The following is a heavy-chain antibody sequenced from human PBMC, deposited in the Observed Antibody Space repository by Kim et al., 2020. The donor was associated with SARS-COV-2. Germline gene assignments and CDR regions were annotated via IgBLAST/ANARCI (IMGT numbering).Heavy chain of an antibody. J-gene: IGHJ4*02. V-gene: IGHV3-33*03. CDR3: ARSFSKGDYFFGF. Sequence: YYSDYMKARFSISKDSAKNTLYLQMGSLRAEDTALYYCARSFSKGDYFFGFWGQGTPSPSPQ. D-gene: IGHD3-10*01.